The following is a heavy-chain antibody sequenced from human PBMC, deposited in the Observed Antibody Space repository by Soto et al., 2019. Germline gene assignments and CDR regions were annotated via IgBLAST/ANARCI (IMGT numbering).Heavy chain of an antibody. V-gene: IGHV3-73*01. Sequence: QTGGSLRLSCAASGFTFSGSAMHWVRQASGKGLEWVGRIRSKANSYATAYAASVKGRFTISRDDSKNTAYLQMNSLKTEDTAVYYCTRRVPPYCTSGVCYQFDYWGQGTLVTVSS. J-gene: IGHJ4*02. D-gene: IGHD2-8*01. CDR2: IRSKANSYAT. CDR3: TRRVPPYCTSGVCYQFDY. CDR1: GFTFSGSA.